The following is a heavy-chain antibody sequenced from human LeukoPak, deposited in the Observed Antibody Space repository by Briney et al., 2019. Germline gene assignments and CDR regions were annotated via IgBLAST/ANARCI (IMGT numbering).Heavy chain of an antibody. Sequence: ASVKVSCKASGGTFSSYAISWVRQAPGQGLEWMGGIIPIFGTANYAQKFQGRVTITADKSTSTAYMELSSLRSEDTAVYYCARDHAGMARTGAFDIWAKGQWSPSLQ. J-gene: IGHJ3*02. CDR3: ARDHAGMARTGAFDI. CDR1: GGTFSSYA. D-gene: IGHD5-24*01. CDR2: IIPIFGTA. V-gene: IGHV1-69*06.